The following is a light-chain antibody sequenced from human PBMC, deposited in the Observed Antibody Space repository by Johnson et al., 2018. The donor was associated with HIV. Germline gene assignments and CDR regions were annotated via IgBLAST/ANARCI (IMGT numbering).Light chain of an antibody. Sequence: QSVLTQPPSVSAAPGQKVTISCSGGGSNIEVNSVSWYQQLPGTAPRVLISENNKRPSGLPDRFSASKSGTSATLGVTGLQTGDEATYDGGTWDRSLSVGGVFGSGTKVTVL. CDR1: GSNIEVNS. V-gene: IGLV1-51*02. J-gene: IGLJ1*01. CDR3: GTWDRSLSVGGV. CDR2: ENN.